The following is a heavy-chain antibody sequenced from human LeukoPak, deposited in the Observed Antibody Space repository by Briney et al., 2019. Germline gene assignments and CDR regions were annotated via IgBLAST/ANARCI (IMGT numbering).Heavy chain of an antibody. CDR1: GFSFNDYA. CDR3: AKDDDWGRYKH. D-gene: IGHD3-16*01. J-gene: IGHJ1*01. CDR2: ISPSGGIT. V-gene: IGHV3-23*01. Sequence: GGSLRLSCVASGFSFNDYAFHWVRQAPGKGLEWVSGISPSGGITYYTDSVKGRFTISRDNSKNTQSLQMNSLRAEDTAVYYCAKDDDWGRYKHWGQGTLVTVSS.